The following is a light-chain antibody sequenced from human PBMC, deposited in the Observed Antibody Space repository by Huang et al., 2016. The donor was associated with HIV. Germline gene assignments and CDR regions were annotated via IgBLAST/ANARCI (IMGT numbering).Light chain of an antibody. Sequence: DIVLTQSPDFQSVTPKEKVTITCRASQSIGNSLNWYQQKPGQSPSLLIKCASQSISGVPSRFSGSGFGTDFTLTINSLESEDAATYYCHQSRSFPYTFGQGTRLEIK. CDR3: HQSRSFPYT. CDR1: QSIGNS. V-gene: IGKV6-21*02. CDR2: CAS. J-gene: IGKJ2*01.